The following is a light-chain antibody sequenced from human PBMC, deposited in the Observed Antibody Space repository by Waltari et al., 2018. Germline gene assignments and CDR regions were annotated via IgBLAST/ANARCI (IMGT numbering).Light chain of an antibody. CDR1: SSDVGTNNR. J-gene: IGLJ1*01. V-gene: IGLV2-18*01. Sequence: QSALTQPPSVSGTPGQSVTISCTGTSSDVGTNNRVPWYQQSPGSAPKLLIYEVTNRPSGVPDRFSGTKSGNTASLTISGLQAEDEADYYCCFYTSRFYVFGPGTKVTVL. CDR3: CFYTSRFYV. CDR2: EVT.